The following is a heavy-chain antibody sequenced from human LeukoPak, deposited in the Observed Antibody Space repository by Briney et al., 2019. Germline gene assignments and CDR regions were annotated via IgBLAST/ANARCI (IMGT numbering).Heavy chain of an antibody. D-gene: IGHD3-22*01. CDR1: GFTFSSYG. CDR2: IWYDGSNK. Sequence: GGSLRLSCAASGFTFSSYGMHWVRQAPGKGLEWVAVIWYDGSNKYYADSVKGRFTISRDNSENTLYLQMNSLRAEDTAVYYCARPYDSSGYYFAGDTFDIWGQGTMVTVSS. CDR3: ARPYDSSGYYFAGDTFDI. V-gene: IGHV3-33*01. J-gene: IGHJ3*02.